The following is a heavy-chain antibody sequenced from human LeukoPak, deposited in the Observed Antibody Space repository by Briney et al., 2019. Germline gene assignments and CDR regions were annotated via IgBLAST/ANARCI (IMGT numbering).Heavy chain of an antibody. D-gene: IGHD6-19*01. V-gene: IGHV1-69*05. CDR1: GGTFSSYA. Sequence: SVKVSCKASGGTFSSYAISWVRQAPGQGLEWMGGIIPIFGTANYAQKFQGRVTITRDTSASTAYMELSSLRSEDTAVYYCARDILGIAVAGYFDYWGQGTLVTVSS. CDR2: IIPIFGTA. J-gene: IGHJ4*02. CDR3: ARDILGIAVAGYFDY.